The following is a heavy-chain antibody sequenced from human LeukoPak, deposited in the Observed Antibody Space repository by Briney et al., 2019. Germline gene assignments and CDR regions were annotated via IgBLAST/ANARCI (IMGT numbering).Heavy chain of an antibody. CDR2: IIVILGKV. CDR3: ARYIHPQGLIGYAMDV. V-gene: IGHV1-69*04. J-gene: IGHJ6*02. Sequence: SVKVSCKASGGPLNNYAINWVRQAPGQGLEWMGRIIVILGKVNYAQKFQGRLTITADKSTRTAYMDLSNLASEDTAIYFCARYIHPQGLIGYAMDVWGQGTTVIVSS. D-gene: IGHD2-8*01. CDR1: GGPLNNYA.